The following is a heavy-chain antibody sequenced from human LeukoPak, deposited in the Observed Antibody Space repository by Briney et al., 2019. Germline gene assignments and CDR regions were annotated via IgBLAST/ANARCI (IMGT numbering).Heavy chain of an antibody. V-gene: IGHV1-2*02. Sequence: ASVKVSCKASGYTFTGYYMHWVRQAPGQGLEWMGWINPNSGGTNYAQKFQGRVTMTRDTSISTAYMELSRLRSDDTAVYYCARGPPLWRVAAAGTVDYWDQGTLVTVSS. CDR1: GYTFTGYY. D-gene: IGHD6-13*01. CDR2: INPNSGGT. J-gene: IGHJ4*02. CDR3: ARGPPLWRVAAAGTVDY.